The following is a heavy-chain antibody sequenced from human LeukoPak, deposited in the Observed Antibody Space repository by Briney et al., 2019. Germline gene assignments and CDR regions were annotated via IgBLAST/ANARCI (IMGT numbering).Heavy chain of an antibody. J-gene: IGHJ5*02. CDR2: IIPIFGTA. V-gene: IGHV1-69*06. Sequence: ASVEVSCKASGGTFSSYAISWVRQAPGQGLEWMGGIIPIFGTANYAQKFQGRVTITADKSTSTAYMELSSLRSEDTAVYYCARDRGDIVVVPAATWFDPWGQGTLVTVSS. CDR1: GGTFSSYA. CDR3: ARDRGDIVVVPAATWFDP. D-gene: IGHD2-2*01.